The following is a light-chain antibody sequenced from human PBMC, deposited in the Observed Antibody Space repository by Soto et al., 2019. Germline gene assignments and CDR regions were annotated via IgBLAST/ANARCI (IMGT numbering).Light chain of an antibody. CDR2: AAS. J-gene: IGKJ4*01. CDR3: QKYDSVPLT. V-gene: IGKV1-27*01. CDR1: QGIGNY. Sequence: DIQMTQSPSSLSASVGDRVTITCRASQGIGNYLAWYQQKPGKVPKLLIYAASTLQSVVPFRFSGSGSGTDFTLTISSLQPEDGATYYCQKYDSVPLTFGGGIRVEIK.